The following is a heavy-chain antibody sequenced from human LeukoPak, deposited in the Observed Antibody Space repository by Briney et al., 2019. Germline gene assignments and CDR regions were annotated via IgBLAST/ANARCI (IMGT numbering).Heavy chain of an antibody. CDR3: ARVLLWFGEPKYFDY. Sequence: APVKVSCKASGYTFTSYGISWVRQAPGQGLEWMGWISAYNGNTNYAQKLQGRVTMTTDTSTSTAYMELRSLRSDDTAVYYCARVLLWFGEPKYFDYWGQGTLVTVSS. CDR2: ISAYNGNT. J-gene: IGHJ4*02. V-gene: IGHV1-18*01. CDR1: GYTFTSYG. D-gene: IGHD3-10*01.